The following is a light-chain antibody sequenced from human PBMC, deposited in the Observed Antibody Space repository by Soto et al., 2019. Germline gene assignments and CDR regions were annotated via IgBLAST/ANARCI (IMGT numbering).Light chain of an antibody. V-gene: IGLV2-14*01. J-gene: IGLJ1*01. CDR1: SSDVGTYNY. CDR2: GVS. CDR3: SSYASSSTLYV. Sequence: QSVLTQPASVSGSPGQSITISCTGTSSDVGTYNYVSWYQQHPGKAPTLMIYGVSNRPSGVSNRFSGSKSGNTASLTISGLQAEDEADYYCSSYASSSTLYVFGTGTKVTVL.